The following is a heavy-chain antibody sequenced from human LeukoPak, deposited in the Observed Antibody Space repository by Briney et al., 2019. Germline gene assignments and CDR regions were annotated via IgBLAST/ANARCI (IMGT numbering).Heavy chain of an antibody. V-gene: IGHV4-59*01. D-gene: IGHD2-2*01. CDR3: AKVRYCSTKRCYAREFDH. J-gene: IGHJ4*02. Sequence: PSETLSVTCTASGGSISNYGCSWIRQPPGKGLEWIGYIYYSGNTNYNPSLKSRVTISVDTSKNQFSLKLNSVTAADTAVYYCAKVRYCSTKRCYAREFDHWGRGTLVTVSS. CDR1: GGSISNYG. CDR2: IYYSGNT.